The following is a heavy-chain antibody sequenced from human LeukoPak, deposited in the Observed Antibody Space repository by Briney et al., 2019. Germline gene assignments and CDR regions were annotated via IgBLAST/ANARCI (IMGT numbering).Heavy chain of an antibody. CDR1: GFTFSSYG. V-gene: IGHV3-30*02. Sequence: GGSLRLSCAASGFTFSSYGMHWVRQAPGKGLEWVAFIRYDGSNKYYADSVKGRFTISRDNSKNTLYLQMNSLRAQDTSVYYCARDGSGRVPEMSAPDYWGQGTLVTVSS. CDR2: IRYDGSNK. CDR3: ARDGSGRVPEMSAPDY. J-gene: IGHJ4*02. D-gene: IGHD3-10*01.